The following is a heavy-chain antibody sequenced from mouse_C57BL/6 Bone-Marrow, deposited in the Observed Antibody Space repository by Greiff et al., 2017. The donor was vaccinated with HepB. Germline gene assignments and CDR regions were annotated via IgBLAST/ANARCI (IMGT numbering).Heavy chain of an antibody. CDR2: IDPNSGGT. CDR1: GYTFTSYW. V-gene: IGHV1-72*01. J-gene: IGHJ4*01. D-gene: IGHD1-1*01. CDR3: AMGPLRCYAMDY. Sequence: QVHVKQPGAELVKPGASVKLSCKASGYTFTSYWMHWVKQRPGRGLEWIGRIDPNSGGTKYNEKFKSKATLTVDKPSSTAYMQLSSLTSEDSAVYYCAMGPLRCYAMDYWGQGTSVTVSS.